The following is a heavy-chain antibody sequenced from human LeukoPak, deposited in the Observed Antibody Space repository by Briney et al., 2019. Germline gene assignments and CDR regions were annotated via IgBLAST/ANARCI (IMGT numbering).Heavy chain of an antibody. J-gene: IGHJ4*02. CDR1: GFTFSNYW. V-gene: IGHV3-7*03. CDR3: ARRRYNWNAIDY. Sequence: GGSLRLSCAASGFTFSNYWMSWVRQAPGKGLEWVANIKEDGSEKYYVDAVKGRFTISRDNAKKSLFLQMNSLRAEDTAVYYCARRRYNWNAIDYWGQGTLVTVSS. D-gene: IGHD1-20*01. CDR2: IKEDGSEK.